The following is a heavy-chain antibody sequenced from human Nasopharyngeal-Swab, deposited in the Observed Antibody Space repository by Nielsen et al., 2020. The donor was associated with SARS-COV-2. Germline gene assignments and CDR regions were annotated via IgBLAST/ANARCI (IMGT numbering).Heavy chain of an antibody. V-gene: IGHV3-21*01. CDR1: GFTFSSYS. CDR3: ASGYDFWTGYGY. Sequence: GGSLRLSCAASGFTFSSYSMNWVRQAPGRGLEWVSSISSSSSYIYYADSVKGRFTISRDNAKNSLYLQMNSLRAEDTAVYYCASGYDFWTGYGYWGQGTLVTVSP. D-gene: IGHD3-3*01. CDR2: ISSSSSYI. J-gene: IGHJ4*02.